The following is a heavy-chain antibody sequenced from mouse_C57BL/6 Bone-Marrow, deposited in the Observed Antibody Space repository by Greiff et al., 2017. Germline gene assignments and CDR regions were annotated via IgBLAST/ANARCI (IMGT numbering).Heavy chain of an antibody. J-gene: IGHJ4*01. V-gene: IGHV14-4*01. D-gene: IGHD1-1*02. CDR1: GFNIKDDY. CDR3: TTDYKGGSYREYYAKDY. Sequence: VQLQQSGAELVRPGASVKLSCTASGFNIKDDYMHWVKQRPEQGLVWIGWFDPENGGTEYAAQFPGKATITADTSSNTAYLQLNSLTSEDTAVYYFTTDYKGGSYREYYAKDYWGQGASVTVTS. CDR2: FDPENGGT.